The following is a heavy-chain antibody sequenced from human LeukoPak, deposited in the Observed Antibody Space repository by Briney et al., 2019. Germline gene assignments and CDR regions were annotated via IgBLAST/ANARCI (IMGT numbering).Heavy chain of an antibody. CDR3: ASSNRGAFIDY. D-gene: IGHD3-10*01. V-gene: IGHV3-74*01. CDR2: INSDGSST. J-gene: IGHJ4*02. Sequence: QPGGSLRLSCAGSGSTFSSYWMHWVRQAPGKGLVWVSRINSDGSSTNYADSVKGRFTISRDNAKNTLYLQMNSLRAEDTAVYHCASSNRGAFIDYWGQGTLVTVSS. CDR1: GSTFSSYW.